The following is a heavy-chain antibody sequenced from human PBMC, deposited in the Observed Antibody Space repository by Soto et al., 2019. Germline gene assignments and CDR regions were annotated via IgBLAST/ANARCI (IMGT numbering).Heavy chain of an antibody. CDR2: IIPIVGLT. CDR1: GGSLSSYP. CDR3: ARPTGGHDAGGNYMDV. J-gene: IGHJ6*03. Sequence: QVQLLQSGSEVKKPGSSVKVSCRASGGSLSSYPVTWVRQAPGQGLEWMGRIIPIVGLTNYAQKFQGRVTITAHKSTSTAYMELSSLRSDDTAVYYCARPTGGHDAGGNYMDVWGKGTTVIVSS. V-gene: IGHV1-69*02. D-gene: IGHD2-8*02.